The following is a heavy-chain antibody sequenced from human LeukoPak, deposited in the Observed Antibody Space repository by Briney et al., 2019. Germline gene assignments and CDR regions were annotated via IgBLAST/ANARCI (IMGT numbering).Heavy chain of an antibody. V-gene: IGHV4-4*07. CDR1: GGSISSYY. J-gene: IGHJ4*02. Sequence: SETLSLTCTVSGGSISSYYGSWIGQPAGKGLEWIGRIYTSGSTNYNPSLKSRVTMSVDTSKNQFSLKLSSVTAADRAVYYCARGHCDILTGYYSAFEYWGQGTLVTVSS. CDR3: ARGHCDILTGYYSAFEY. CDR2: IYTSGST. D-gene: IGHD3-9*01.